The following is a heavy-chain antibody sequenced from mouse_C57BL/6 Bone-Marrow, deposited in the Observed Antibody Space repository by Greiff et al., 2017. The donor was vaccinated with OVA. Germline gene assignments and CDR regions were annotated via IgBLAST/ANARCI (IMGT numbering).Heavy chain of an antibody. CDR1: GYTFTDYY. CDR3: ARSDYGSSYGFAY. V-gene: IGHV1-26*01. CDR2: INPNNGGT. Sequence: EVQLQQSGPELVKPGASVKISCKASGYTFTDYYMNWVKQSHGKSLEWIGDINPNNGGTSYNQKFKGKATLTVDKSSSTAYMELRSLTSEDSAVYYCARSDYGSSYGFAYSGQGTLVTVSA. D-gene: IGHD1-1*01. J-gene: IGHJ3*01.